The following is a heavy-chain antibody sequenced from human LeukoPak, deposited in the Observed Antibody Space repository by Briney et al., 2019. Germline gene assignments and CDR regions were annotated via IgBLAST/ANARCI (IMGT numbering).Heavy chain of an antibody. Sequence: GGSLRLSCAASGFSFSTYSMNWVRQAPGKGLEWVSSISSVSTYIYYADSVKGRFTISRDNSKNTLYLQMNSLRAEDTAVYYCALITGTTPPIDYWGQGTLVTVSS. CDR1: GFSFSTYS. CDR2: ISSVSTYI. CDR3: ALITGTTPPIDY. V-gene: IGHV3-21*04. J-gene: IGHJ4*02. D-gene: IGHD1-7*01.